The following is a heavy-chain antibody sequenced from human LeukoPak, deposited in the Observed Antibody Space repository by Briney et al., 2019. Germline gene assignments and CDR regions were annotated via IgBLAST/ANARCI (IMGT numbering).Heavy chain of an antibody. CDR3: ARIRCGHTGDICYNH. CDR2: VSPGGYI. V-gene: IGHV4-34*01. J-gene: IGHJ5*02. CDR1: GESFNAYY. D-gene: IGHD2-8*02. Sequence: PSETLSLTCTVSGESFNAYYWSWIRHSPGKGLEWIGDVSPGGYIKYNPSLMSGVTISEDTSKSQLSLRLSSVTAADTAMYYGARIRCGHTGDICYNHWAQGTLVTVSS.